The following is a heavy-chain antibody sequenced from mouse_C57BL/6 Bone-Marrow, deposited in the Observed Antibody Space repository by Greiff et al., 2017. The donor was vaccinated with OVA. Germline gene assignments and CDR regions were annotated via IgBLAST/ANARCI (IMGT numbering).Heavy chain of an antibody. CDR2: ISNLAYSI. J-gene: IGHJ4*01. CDR1: GFTFSDYG. V-gene: IGHV5-15*01. Sequence: EVKLVESGGGLVQPGGSLKLSCAASGFTFSDYGMAWVRQAPRKGPEWVAFISNLAYSIYYADTVTGRFTISRENAKNTLYLEMSSLRSEDTAMYCCARHGWFYAMDYWGQGTSVTVSS. CDR3: ARHGWFYAMDY. D-gene: IGHD2-2*01.